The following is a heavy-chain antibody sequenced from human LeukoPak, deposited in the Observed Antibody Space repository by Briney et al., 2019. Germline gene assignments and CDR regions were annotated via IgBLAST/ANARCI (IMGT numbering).Heavy chain of an antibody. D-gene: IGHD6-19*01. Sequence: PGGSLRLSCAASGFTFSSYGMHWVRQAPGKGLEWVAVIWYDGGNKYYADSVKGRFTTSRDNSKNTLYLQMNSLRAEDTAVYYCARGMGYSSGWPDYFDYWGQGTLVTVSS. V-gene: IGHV3-33*01. CDR2: IWYDGGNK. CDR3: ARGMGYSSGWPDYFDY. CDR1: GFTFSSYG. J-gene: IGHJ4*02.